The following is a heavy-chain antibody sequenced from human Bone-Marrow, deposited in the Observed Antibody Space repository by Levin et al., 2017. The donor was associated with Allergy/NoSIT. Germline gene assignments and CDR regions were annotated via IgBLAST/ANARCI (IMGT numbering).Heavy chain of an antibody. CDR3: AKDREPSSGYYSPDAFDI. CDR1: GFTFSSYG. CDR2: ISYDGSNK. V-gene: IGHV3-30*18. Sequence: PGGSLRLSCAASGFTFSSYGMHWVRQAPGKGLEWVAVISYDGSNKYYADSVKGRFTISRDNSKNTLYLQMNSLRAEDTAVYYCAKDREPSSGYYSPDAFDIWGQGTMVTVSS. J-gene: IGHJ3*02. D-gene: IGHD3-22*01.